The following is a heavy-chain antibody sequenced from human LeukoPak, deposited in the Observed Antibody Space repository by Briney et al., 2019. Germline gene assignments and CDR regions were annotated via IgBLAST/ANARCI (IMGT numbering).Heavy chain of an antibody. J-gene: IGHJ4*02. CDR1: GFTFSSYA. V-gene: IGHV3-23*01. D-gene: IGHD3-16*01. CDR3: ARGDKFSGDY. Sequence: PGGSLRLSCAASGFTFSSYAMSWVRQAPGKGLEWVSAISGSGGSTYYADSVKGRFTISRDNAKNSLYLQMNSLRAEDTAVYYCARGDKFSGDYWGQGTLVTVSS. CDR2: ISGSGGST.